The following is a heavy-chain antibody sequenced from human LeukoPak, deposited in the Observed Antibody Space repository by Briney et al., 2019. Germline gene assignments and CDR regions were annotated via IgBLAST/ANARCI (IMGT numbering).Heavy chain of an antibody. CDR1: GFTFSSYS. V-gene: IGHV3-48*04. J-gene: IGHJ4*02. CDR3: ARDSYLFGSGSPSDY. CDR2: ISSSSSTK. Sequence: GGSLRLSCAASGFTFSSYSMNWVRQPPGKGLEWVSYISSSSSTKYYADSMKGLFTISRDSAKNSLYLQINSLRAEDTAVYYCARDSYLFGSGSPSDYWGQGTLVTVSS. D-gene: IGHD3-10*01.